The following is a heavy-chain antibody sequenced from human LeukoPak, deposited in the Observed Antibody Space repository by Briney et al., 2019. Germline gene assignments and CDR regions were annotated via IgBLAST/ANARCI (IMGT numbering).Heavy chain of an antibody. CDR1: SYTFTNYG. V-gene: IGHV1-18*04. D-gene: IGHD3-9*01. J-gene: IGHJ4*02. CDR3: ARVGDILTGYPYYFDY. Sequence: GASVKVSCKASSYTFTNYGISWVRQAPGQGLEWMGWISAYNGNTNYAQKLQGRLTMTTDTSTSTAYMELRSLRSDDTAVYYCARVGDILTGYPYYFDYWGQGTLVTVSS. CDR2: ISAYNGNT.